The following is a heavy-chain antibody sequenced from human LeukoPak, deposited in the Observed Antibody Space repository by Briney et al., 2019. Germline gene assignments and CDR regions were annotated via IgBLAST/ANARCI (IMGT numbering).Heavy chain of an antibody. CDR1: GFTFSNYD. D-gene: IGHD3-10*01. CDR2: ISASGGST. Sequence: GGSLRLFCAASGFTFSNYDMSWVRQAPGKGLEWVSGISASGGSTNYADSVKGRFTISRDNSKNTLYLQMNSLRAEDTAVYYCAKRGSYFGGFDYWGQGTLVTVSS. V-gene: IGHV3-23*01. CDR3: AKRGSYFGGFDY. J-gene: IGHJ4*02.